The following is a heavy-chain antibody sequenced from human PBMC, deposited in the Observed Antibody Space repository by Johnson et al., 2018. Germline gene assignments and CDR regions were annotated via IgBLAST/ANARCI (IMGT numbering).Heavy chain of an antibody. Sequence: EVQLVESGGGLVQPGGSLRLSCAASGFTFSSYAMSWVRQAPGKGLEWVSAISGSGGSTYYADSVKGRFTISRDNAKNSLYLQMNSLRAEDTAVYYCARGGSGSYSIYYYYMDVWGKGTTVTVSS. CDR1: GFTFSSYA. CDR2: ISGSGGST. V-gene: IGHV3-23*04. CDR3: ARGGSGSYSIYYYYMDV. D-gene: IGHD3-10*01. J-gene: IGHJ6*03.